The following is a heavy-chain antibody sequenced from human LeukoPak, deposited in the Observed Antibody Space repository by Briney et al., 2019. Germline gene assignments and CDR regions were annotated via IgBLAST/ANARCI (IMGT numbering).Heavy chain of an antibody. CDR3: ARGVYYYYYYMDV. Sequence: GGSLRLSCAASRFTFSSYEMNWVRQAPGKGLEWVSYISSSGSTIYYADSVKGRFTISRDNAKNTLYLQMNSLRAEDTAVYYCARGVYYYYYYMDVWGKGTTVTVSS. CDR1: RFTFSSYE. CDR2: ISSSGSTI. V-gene: IGHV3-48*03. J-gene: IGHJ6*03.